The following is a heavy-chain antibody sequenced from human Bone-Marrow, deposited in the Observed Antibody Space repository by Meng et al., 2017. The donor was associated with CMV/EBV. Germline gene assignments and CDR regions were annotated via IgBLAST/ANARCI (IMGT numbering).Heavy chain of an antibody. Sequence: GESLKISCAASGFTFSSYAVHWVRQAPGKGLEWVAVISYDGSNKYYADSVKGRFTISRDNSKNTLYLQMNSLRAEDTAVYYCARERYYGSGSYSCWFDPWGQGTRVTVSS. J-gene: IGHJ5*02. CDR3: ARERYYGSGSYSCWFDP. CDR2: ISYDGSNK. V-gene: IGHV3-30-3*01. D-gene: IGHD3-10*01. CDR1: GFTFSSYA.